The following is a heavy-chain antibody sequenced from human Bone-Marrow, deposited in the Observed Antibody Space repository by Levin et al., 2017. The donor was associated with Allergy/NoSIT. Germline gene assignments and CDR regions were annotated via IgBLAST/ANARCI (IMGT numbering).Heavy chain of an antibody. V-gene: IGHV3-48*03. CDR1: GFTFRSYE. J-gene: IGHJ6*03. D-gene: IGHD2-8*01. CDR3: ARDQGYCTDGECHYYYMDV. Sequence: GGFLRLSCAASGFTFRSYEMNWVRQAPGKGLEWVSYISNSGTTIYYADSVKGRFTISRDNAKNSLYLQMNSLRAEDTALYYYARDQGYCTDGECHYYYMDVWGKGTTVTVSS. CDR2: ISNSGTTI.